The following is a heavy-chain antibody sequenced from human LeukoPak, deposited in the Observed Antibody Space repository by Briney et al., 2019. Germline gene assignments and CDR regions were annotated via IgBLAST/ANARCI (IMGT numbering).Heavy chain of an antibody. CDR1: GYTFTSYY. J-gene: IGHJ6*02. CDR2: INPSGGST. Sequence: ASVKVSCKASGYTFTSYYMHWVRQAPGQGLEWMGIINPSGGSTGYAQKFQGRVTMTRDTSTSTVYMGLSSLRSEDTAVYYCARVGGKITIFGVIKPWDYYYGMDVWGQGTTVTVSS. V-gene: IGHV1-46*01. D-gene: IGHD3-3*01. CDR3: ARVGGKITIFGVIKPWDYYYGMDV.